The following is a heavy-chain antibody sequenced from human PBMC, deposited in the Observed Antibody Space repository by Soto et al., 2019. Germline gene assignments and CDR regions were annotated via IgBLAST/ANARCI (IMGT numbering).Heavy chain of an antibody. J-gene: IGHJ6*02. CDR1: GFTFSGYA. CDR3: AKYSTSSGSYYYYVMDV. V-gene: IGHV3-23*01. CDR2: ISGSGGST. Sequence: GGSLRLSCAASGFTFSGYAMSWVRQAPGRGLEWVSAISGSGGSTDYADSVKGRFTTSRDNFKNTLYLQMNSLRAEDTAVYYCAKYSTSSGSYYYYVMDVWGQGTTVTVSS. D-gene: IGHD6-6*01.